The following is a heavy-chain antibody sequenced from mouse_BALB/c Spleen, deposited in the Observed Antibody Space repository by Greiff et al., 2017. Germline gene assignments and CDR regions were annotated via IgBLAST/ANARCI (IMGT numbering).Heavy chain of an antibody. J-gene: IGHJ2*01. V-gene: IGHV5-17*02. Sequence: EVQGVESGGGLVQPGGSRKLSCAASGFTFSSFGMHWVRQAPEKGLEWVAYISSGSSTIYYADTVKGRFTISRDNPKNTLFLQMTSLRSEDTAMYYCARGVYGNYFDYWGQGTTLTVSS. CDR1: GFTFSSFG. CDR3: ARGVYGNYFDY. D-gene: IGHD2-1*01. CDR2: ISSGSSTI.